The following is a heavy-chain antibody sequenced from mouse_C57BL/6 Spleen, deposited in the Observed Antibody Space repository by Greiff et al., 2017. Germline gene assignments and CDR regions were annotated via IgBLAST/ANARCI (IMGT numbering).Heavy chain of an antibody. CDR1: GFSLTSYG. V-gene: IGHV2-3*01. J-gene: IGHJ4*01. CDR3: ATTVEGYYAMDY. CDR2: IWGDGST. D-gene: IGHD1-1*01. Sequence: VKLVESGPGLVAPSQSLSITCTVSGFSLTSYGVSWVRQPPGTGLEWLGVIWGDGSTNYHSALISRLSISKDNPKSQVFLKLNSLQTDDTATYYYATTVEGYYAMDYWGQGTSVTVSS.